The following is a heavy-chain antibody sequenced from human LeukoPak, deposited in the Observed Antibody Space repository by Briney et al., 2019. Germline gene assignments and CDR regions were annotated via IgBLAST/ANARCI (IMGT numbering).Heavy chain of an antibody. CDR1: GYPFTSYW. Sequence: GESLKISFKGSGYPFTSYWVGWVRQMPGKGLEWMGTIYPGDSDTRYSPSFQGQVTISADKSISTAYLQWSSLKASDTAMYYCARGGYSGYAGFDPWGQGTLVTVSS. CDR2: IYPGDSDT. J-gene: IGHJ5*02. CDR3: ARGGYSGYAGFDP. V-gene: IGHV5-51*01. D-gene: IGHD5-12*01.